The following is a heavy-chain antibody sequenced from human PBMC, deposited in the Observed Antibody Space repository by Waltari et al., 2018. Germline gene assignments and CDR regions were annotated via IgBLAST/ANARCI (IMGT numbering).Heavy chain of an antibody. D-gene: IGHD2-15*01. CDR1: GGTFISYA. Sequence: QVQLVQSGAEVRKPGSSVKFSCKASGGTFISYAISWVRQAPGQGLEWLGGIIPIFGTANYAQKLQGRVTITADESTSTAYMELSSLRSEDTAVYYCARCRGGYCRGGSCYGDFDYWGQGTLVTVSS. CDR2: IIPIFGTA. V-gene: IGHV1-69*01. CDR3: ARCRGGYCRGGSCYGDFDY. J-gene: IGHJ4*02.